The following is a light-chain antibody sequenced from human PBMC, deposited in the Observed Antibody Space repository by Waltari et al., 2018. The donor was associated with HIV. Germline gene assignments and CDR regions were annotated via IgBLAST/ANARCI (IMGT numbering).Light chain of an antibody. J-gene: IGLJ2*01. CDR3: CSYAGSRIHVI. V-gene: IGLV2-23*02. CDR2: EVT. Sequence: QSALTQHAPVSGAPGQSITTSCTGTFRDVGSYNLVSWHQQHPGEAPTLMIYEVTKPPAGISSRFSGSKSGNTSSLTISGLQAEDEANYYCCSYAGSRIHVIFGGGTKLTVL. CDR1: FRDVGSYNL.